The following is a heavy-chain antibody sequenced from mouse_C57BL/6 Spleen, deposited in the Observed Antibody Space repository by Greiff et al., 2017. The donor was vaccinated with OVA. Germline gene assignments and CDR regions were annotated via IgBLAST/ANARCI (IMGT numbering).Heavy chain of an antibody. J-gene: IGHJ1*03. Sequence: QVQLKQPGAELVMPGASVKLSCKASGYTFTSYWMHWVKQRPGQGLEWIGEIDPSDSYTNYNQKFKGKSTLTVDKSSSTAYMQLSSLTSEDSAVYYCASGDSNYWYFDVWGTGTTVTVSS. D-gene: IGHD2-5*01. CDR2: IDPSDSYT. CDR1: GYTFTSYW. CDR3: ASGDSNYWYFDV. V-gene: IGHV1-69*01.